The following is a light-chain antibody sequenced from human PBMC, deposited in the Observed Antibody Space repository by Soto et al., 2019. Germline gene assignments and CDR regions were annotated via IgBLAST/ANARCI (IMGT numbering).Light chain of an antibody. CDR1: SSDVGAYNY. CDR2: EVT. Sequence: QSVLTQPPSASGSPGQSVTISCTGTSSDVGAYNYVSWYQQHPGKAPKLMIYEVTNRPSGVSNRFSGSKSGNTASLTISGLQAEDEADYYCSSYTSSNTVLFGGGTKLTVL. CDR3: SSYTSSNTVL. V-gene: IGLV2-14*01. J-gene: IGLJ2*01.